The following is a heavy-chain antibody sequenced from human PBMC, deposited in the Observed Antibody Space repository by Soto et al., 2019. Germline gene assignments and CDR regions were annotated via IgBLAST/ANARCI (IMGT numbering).Heavy chain of an antibody. V-gene: IGHV4-39*01. CDR3: ARHPISAADSLYFFGMDV. J-gene: IGHJ6*02. D-gene: IGHD2-2*01. Sequence: PSETLSLTCTVSGGSISRANYYWGWIRQPPVKGLEWIGSIYYSGSTYYNPSLKSRVTISVDTSKNQFSLKLSSVTAAETAVYYWARHPISAADSLYFFGMDVWGQGTTVTVSS. CDR1: GGSISRANYY. CDR2: IYYSGST.